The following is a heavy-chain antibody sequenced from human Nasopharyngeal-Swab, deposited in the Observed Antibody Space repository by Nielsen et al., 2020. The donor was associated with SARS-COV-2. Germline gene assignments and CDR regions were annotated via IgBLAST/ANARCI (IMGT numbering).Heavy chain of an antibody. D-gene: IGHD6-19*01. CDR2: IWYDGSNK. J-gene: IGHJ1*01. V-gene: IGHV3-33*01. Sequence: GEPLKISCAASGFTFSSYGMHWVRQAPGKGLEWVAVIWYDGSNKYYADSVKGRFTISRDNSKNTLYLQMNSLRAEDTAVYYCARDLAVAGTSAEYFQHWGQGTLVTVSS. CDR1: GFTFSSYG. CDR3: ARDLAVAGTSAEYFQH.